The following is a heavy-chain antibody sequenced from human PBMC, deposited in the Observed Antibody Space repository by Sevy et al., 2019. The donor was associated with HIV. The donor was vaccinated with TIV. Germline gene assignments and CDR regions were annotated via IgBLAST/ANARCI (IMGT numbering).Heavy chain of an antibody. J-gene: IGHJ6*04. Sequence: GGSLRLSCAASGFTFSSYSMNWVRQAPGKGLEWVSSISSSSSYIYYADSVKGRFTISRDNAKNSLYLQMNSLRAEDTAVYYCARAPTELVLAFPDVWGKGTTVTVSS. CDR1: GFTFSSYS. V-gene: IGHV3-21*01. D-gene: IGHD1-26*01. CDR3: ARAPTELVLAFPDV. CDR2: ISSSSSYI.